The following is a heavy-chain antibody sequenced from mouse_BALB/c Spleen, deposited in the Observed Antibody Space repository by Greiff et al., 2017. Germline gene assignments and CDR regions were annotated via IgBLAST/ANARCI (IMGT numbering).Heavy chain of an antibody. CDR3: ARENGYWYYFDY. V-gene: IGHV1-18*01. J-gene: IGHJ2*01. Sequence: EVQLQQSGPELVKPGASVKIPCKASGYTFTDYNMDWVKQSHGKRLEWIGDINPNNGGTIYNQKFKGKATLTVDKSSSTAYMELRSLTSEDTAVYYSARENGYWYYFDYWGQGTTLTVSA. CDR2: INPNNGGT. D-gene: IGHD2-3*01. CDR1: GYTFTDYN.